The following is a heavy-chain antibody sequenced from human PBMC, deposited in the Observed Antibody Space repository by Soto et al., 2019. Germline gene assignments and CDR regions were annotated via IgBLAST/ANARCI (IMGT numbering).Heavy chain of an antibody. J-gene: IGHJ6*02. CDR2: IRSKAYGGTT. CDR3: TRDRVGATIYYYYYYGMDV. D-gene: IGHD1-26*01. V-gene: IGHV3-49*04. CDR1: GFTFGDYA. Sequence: GSLKLWSTASGFTFGDYAMSWVRQAPGKGLEWVGFIRSKAYGGTTEYAASVKGRFTISRDDSKSIAYLQMNSLKTEDTAVYYCTRDRVGATIYYYYYYGMDVWAQATTVTVSS.